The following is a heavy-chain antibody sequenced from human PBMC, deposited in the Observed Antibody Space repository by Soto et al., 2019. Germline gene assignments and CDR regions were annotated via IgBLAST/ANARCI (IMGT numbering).Heavy chain of an antibody. J-gene: IGHJ4*02. CDR1: GFNFNYYA. Sequence: PGGSLRLSCTASGFNFNYYAMSWVRQAPGKGLEWVSSIDAAGNTYHADSVKGRFTISSDSSKNTLYLQMNSLRADDTATYYCAKDHPSNGWPAFDHWGQGTLVTVSS. CDR3: AKDHPSNGWPAFDH. D-gene: IGHD6-19*01. CDR2: IDAAGNT. V-gene: IGHV3-23*01.